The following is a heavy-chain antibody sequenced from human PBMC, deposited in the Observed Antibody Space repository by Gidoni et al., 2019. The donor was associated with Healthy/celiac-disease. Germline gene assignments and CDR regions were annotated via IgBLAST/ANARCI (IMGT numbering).Heavy chain of an antibody. CDR2: IYSGGST. CDR3: ARGVRGVISPNAFDI. Sequence: EVQLVESGGGLVQPGGSLRLSCPASGFTVSSNYMSWVRQAPGKGLEWVSVIYSGGSTYYADSVKGRFTISRDNSKNTLYLQMNSLRAEDTAVYYCARGVRGVISPNAFDIWGQGTMVTVSS. D-gene: IGHD3-10*01. V-gene: IGHV3-66*01. CDR1: GFTVSSNY. J-gene: IGHJ3*02.